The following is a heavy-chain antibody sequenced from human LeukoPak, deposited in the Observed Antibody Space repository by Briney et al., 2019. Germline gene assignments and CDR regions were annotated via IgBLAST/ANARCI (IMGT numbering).Heavy chain of an antibody. CDR3: AREGTYNWFDP. J-gene: IGHJ5*02. V-gene: IGHV4-31*03. CDR2: IYYSGST. CDR1: GGSISSGGYY. Sequence: SETLSLTCTVSGGSISSGGYYWSWIRQHPGKGLEWIGYIYYSGSTYYNPSLKSRVTISVDTSKNQFSLKLSSVIAADTAVYYCAREGTYNWFDPWGQGTLVTVSS.